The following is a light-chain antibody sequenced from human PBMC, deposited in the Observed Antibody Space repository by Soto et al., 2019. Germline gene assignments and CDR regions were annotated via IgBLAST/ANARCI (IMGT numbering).Light chain of an antibody. J-gene: IGKJ1*01. CDR3: QQYHSYWT. CDR1: QTISSW. V-gene: IGKV1-5*01. Sequence: DIQMDQTRSTQSRAGEESSSRRFRASQTISSWLAWYQQKPGKVPKLLIDDASSLESGVPSMFSGSGSGKAFTVSIRSMQPDDFEPSYCQQYHSYWTFRQGTKVDIK. CDR2: DAS.